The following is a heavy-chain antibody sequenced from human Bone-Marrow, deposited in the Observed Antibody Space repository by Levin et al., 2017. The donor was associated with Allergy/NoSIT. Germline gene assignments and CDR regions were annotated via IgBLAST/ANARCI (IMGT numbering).Heavy chain of an antibody. V-gene: IGHV7-4-1*02. D-gene: IGHD2-15*01. J-gene: IGHJ5*02. Sequence: ASVKVSCKAYGYTFTSYAMNWVRQAPGQGLEWMGWINTNTGNPTYAQGFTGRIVFPLDTSVSTAYLQISSLKAEDTAVYYCARGGHARGSAPEYPPCSGCSCYSHNWFDPWGQGTLVTVAA. CDR3: ARGGHARGSAPEYPPCSGCSCYSHNWFDP. CDR2: INTNTGNP. CDR1: GYTFTSYA.